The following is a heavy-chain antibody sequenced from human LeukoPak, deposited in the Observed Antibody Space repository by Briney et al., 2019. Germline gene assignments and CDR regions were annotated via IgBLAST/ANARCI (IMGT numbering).Heavy chain of an antibody. CDR2: IYTSGST. D-gene: IGHD2-2*01. CDR1: GGSTSSYY. V-gene: IGHV4-4*07. Sequence: SETLSLTCTVSGGSTSSYYWSWIRQPAGKGLEWIGRIYTSGSTNYNPSLKSRVTMSVDTSKNQFSLKLSSVTAADTAVYYCARDYCSSTSCYEPDAFDIWGQGTMVTVSS. J-gene: IGHJ3*02. CDR3: ARDYCSSTSCYEPDAFDI.